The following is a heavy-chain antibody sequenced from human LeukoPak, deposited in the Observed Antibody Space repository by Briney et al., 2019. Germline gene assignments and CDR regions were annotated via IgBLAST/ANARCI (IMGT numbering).Heavy chain of an antibody. CDR2: IIPILGIA. J-gene: IGHJ3*02. D-gene: IGHD1-26*01. CDR1: GGTFSSYA. V-gene: IGHV1-69*04. Sequence: ASVKVSCKASGGTFSSYAISWVRQAPRQGLEWTGRIIPILGIANYAQKFQGRVTITADKSTSTAYMELSSLRSEDTAVYYCAGRIVGAPEWAFDIWGQGTMVTVSS. CDR3: AGRIVGAPEWAFDI.